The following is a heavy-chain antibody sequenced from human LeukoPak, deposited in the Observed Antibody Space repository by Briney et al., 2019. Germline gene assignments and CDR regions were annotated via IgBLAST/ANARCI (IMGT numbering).Heavy chain of an antibody. D-gene: IGHD4-17*01. V-gene: IGHV3-33*08. Sequence: PGGSLRLSCAASGFTFSSYGMHWVRQAPGKGLEWVAVIWYDGSNKYYADSVKGRFTISRDNSKNTLYLQMNSLRAEDTAVYYCARVGALDDYGDSSPFDYWGQGTLVTVSS. CDR2: IWYDGSNK. CDR3: ARVGALDDYGDSSPFDY. CDR1: GFTFSSYG. J-gene: IGHJ4*02.